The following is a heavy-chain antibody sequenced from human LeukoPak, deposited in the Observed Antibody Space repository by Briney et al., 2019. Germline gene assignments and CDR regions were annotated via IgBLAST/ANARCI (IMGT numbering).Heavy chain of an antibody. V-gene: IGHV1-2*02. CDR1: GYTFTGYY. J-gene: IGHJ5*02. CDR3: ARAENIVVVPAAIFDP. CDR2: INPNSGST. D-gene: IGHD2-2*02. Sequence: ASVKVSCKASGYTFTGYYMHWVRQAPGQGLEWMGWINPNSGSTNYAQKFQGRVTMTRDTSISTAYMELSRLRSDDTAVYYCARAENIVVVPAAIFDPWGQGTLVTVSS.